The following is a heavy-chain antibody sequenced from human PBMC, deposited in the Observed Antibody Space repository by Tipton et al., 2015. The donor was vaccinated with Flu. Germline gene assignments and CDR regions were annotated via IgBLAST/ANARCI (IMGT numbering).Heavy chain of an antibody. CDR1: GFTFSDYG. J-gene: IGHJ6*02. D-gene: IGHD6-19*01. CDR2: ISYDDSNK. Sequence: TASGFTFSDYGMHWVRQAPGKGLYWVAVISYDDSNKYYADSVKGRFTISRDNSKNTLYLQMNSLRAEDTAVYKCVKDRGSGWFAGMDVWGQGTTVTVSS. V-gene: IGHV3-30*18. CDR3: VKDRGSGWFAGMDV.